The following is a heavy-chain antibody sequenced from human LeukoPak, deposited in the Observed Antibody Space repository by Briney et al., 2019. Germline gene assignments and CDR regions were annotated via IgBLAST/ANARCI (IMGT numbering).Heavy chain of an antibody. CDR3: AREPDYGDSPFDY. D-gene: IGHD4-17*01. Sequence: ASVKVSCKASGYTFTSYYMHWVRQAPGQGLEWMGWINPNSGGTNYAQKFQGRVTMTRDTSISTAYMELSRLRSDDTAVYYCAREPDYGDSPFDYWGQGTLVTVSS. V-gene: IGHV1-2*02. CDR2: INPNSGGT. J-gene: IGHJ4*02. CDR1: GYTFTSYY.